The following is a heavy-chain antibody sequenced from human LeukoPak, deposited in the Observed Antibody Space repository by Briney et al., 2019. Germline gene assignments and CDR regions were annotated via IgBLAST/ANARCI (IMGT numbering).Heavy chain of an antibody. Sequence: PGGSLRLSCAASGFTFSSYEMNWVRQAPGKGLEWVSYISSSGSTIYYADSVKGRFTISRDNAKNSLYLQMNSLRAEDTSVYYCARPPPPYYYDSSGYSPLDYWGQGTLVTVSS. V-gene: IGHV3-48*03. J-gene: IGHJ4*02. CDR2: ISSSGSTI. CDR1: GFTFSSYE. D-gene: IGHD3-22*01. CDR3: ARPPPPYYYDSSGYSPLDY.